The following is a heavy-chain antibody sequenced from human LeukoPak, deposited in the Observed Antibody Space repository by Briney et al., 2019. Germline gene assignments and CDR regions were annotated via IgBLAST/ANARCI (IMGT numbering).Heavy chain of an antibody. D-gene: IGHD6-19*01. V-gene: IGHV4-39*01. CDR2: IYYSGST. CDR3: ASLYSSGWQYYYYYMDV. J-gene: IGHJ6*03. CDR1: GGSISSSSYY. Sequence: SETLSLTCTVSGGSISSSSYYWGWIRQPPGKGLEWIGSIYYSGSTYYNPSLKSRVTISVDTSKNQFSLKLSSVTAADTAVYYCASLYSSGWQYYYYYMDVWGKGTTVTISS.